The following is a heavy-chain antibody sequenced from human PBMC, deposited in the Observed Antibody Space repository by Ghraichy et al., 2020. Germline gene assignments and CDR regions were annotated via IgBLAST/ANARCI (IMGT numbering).Heavy chain of an antibody. V-gene: IGHV1-18*01. D-gene: IGHD5-18*01. CDR1: GYTFTSYG. CDR3: ARSPPLNPTWIQLWFHGGDCYSCLDY. Sequence: ASVKVSCKASGYTFTSYGISWVRQAPGQGLEWMGWISAYNGNTNYAQKLQGRVTMTTDTSTSTAYMELRSLRSDDTAVYYCARSPPLNPTWIQLWFHGGDCYSCLDYWGQGTLVTVSS. CDR2: ISAYNGNT. J-gene: IGHJ4*02.